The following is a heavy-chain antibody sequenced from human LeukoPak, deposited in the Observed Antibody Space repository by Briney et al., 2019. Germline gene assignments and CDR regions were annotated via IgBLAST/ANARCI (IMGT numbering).Heavy chain of an antibody. D-gene: IGHD6-19*01. CDR1: GYSISSGYY. V-gene: IGHV4-38-2*01. Sequence: SETLSLTCAVSGYSISSGYYWGWSRQPPGKGLEGIGSIYHSGSTYYNPSLKRGVTISVDTSKNQFSLKLSSVTAADTAVYYCARVGYSSGWFVDYWGQGTLVTVSS. CDR2: IYHSGST. J-gene: IGHJ4*02. CDR3: ARVGYSSGWFVDY.